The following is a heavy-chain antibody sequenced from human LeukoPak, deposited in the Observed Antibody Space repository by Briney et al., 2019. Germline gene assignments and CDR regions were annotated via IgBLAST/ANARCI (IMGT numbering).Heavy chain of an antibody. V-gene: IGHV4-4*07. J-gene: IGHJ4*02. CDR2: IYTSGST. CDR3: ARALYSSGWYPYYFDD. Sequence: SETLSLTCTVSGGSISSYYWSWIRQPTGKGLDWIGRIYTSGSTNNPSLKSRVTLSVDTSKNQFSLKLSSVTAADTAVYYCARALYSSGWYPYYFDDWGQGTLVTVSS. D-gene: IGHD6-19*01. CDR1: GGSISSYY.